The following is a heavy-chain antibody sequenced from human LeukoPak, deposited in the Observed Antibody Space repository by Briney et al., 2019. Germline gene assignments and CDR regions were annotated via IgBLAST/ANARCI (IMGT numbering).Heavy chain of an antibody. CDR2: FDPEDGET. CDR3: ARRGYYYDSSGWSYFDY. J-gene: IGHJ4*02. CDR1: GYTLTELS. Sequence: ASVKVSCKVSGYTLTELSMHWVRQAPGKGLEWMGGFDPEDGETIYAQKFQGRVTMTEDTSTDTAYMELRSLRSDDTAVYYCARRGYYYDSSGWSYFDYWGQGTLVTVSS. D-gene: IGHD3-22*01. V-gene: IGHV1-24*01.